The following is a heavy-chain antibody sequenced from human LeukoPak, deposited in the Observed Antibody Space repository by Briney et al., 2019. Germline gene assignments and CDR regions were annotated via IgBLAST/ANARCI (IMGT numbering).Heavy chain of an antibody. CDR3: AKPSAGVGARALGLDY. J-gene: IGHJ4*02. V-gene: IGHV3-30*18. D-gene: IGHD1-26*01. CDR1: GFTFSTNG. Sequence: PGGSLSFSCAASGFTFSTNGLNWFPQGQGRGWEGGVVISYDGGNKYYADSVKGRFTISRDNSKNTLYLQMNSLRAEDTAVYYCAKPSAGVGARALGLDYWGQGTLVTVSS. CDR2: ISYDGGNK.